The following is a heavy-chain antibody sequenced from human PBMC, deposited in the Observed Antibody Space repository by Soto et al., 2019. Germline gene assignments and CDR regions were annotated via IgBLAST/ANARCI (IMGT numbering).Heavy chain of an antibody. V-gene: IGHV3-9*01. CDR3: AKSRDYYGMDV. Sequence: PGRSLRISGAASGFTFDDYAMHWVRQAPGKGLEWVSGISGNSGSIGYAYSVKGRFTISRDNAKTSLYLQMNSLRAEDTALCYCAKSRDYYGMDVWGQGTTVIVSS. J-gene: IGHJ6*02. CDR2: ISGNSGSI. CDR1: GFTFDDYA.